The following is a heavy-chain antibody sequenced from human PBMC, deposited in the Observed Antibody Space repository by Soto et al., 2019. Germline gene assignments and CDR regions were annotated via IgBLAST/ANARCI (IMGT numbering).Heavy chain of an antibody. V-gene: IGHV3-33*01. CDR3: ARGTTVTDFLMDV. CDR1: GFTFSRHA. Sequence: GGSLRLSCAASGFTFSRHALQWVRQAPGKGLEWVAGIWYDGSNKYYVDSVKGRFTISRDNSKNTLYLQMDSLRAEDTAVFYCARGTTVTDFLMDVWGNGTTVTVSS. J-gene: IGHJ6*03. D-gene: IGHD4-4*01. CDR2: IWYDGSNK.